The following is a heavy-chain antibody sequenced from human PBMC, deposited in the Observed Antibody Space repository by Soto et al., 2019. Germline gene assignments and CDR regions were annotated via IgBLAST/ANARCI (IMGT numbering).Heavy chain of an antibody. J-gene: IGHJ4*02. CDR2: INHSGST. CDR1: GGSFSGYY. Sequence: SETLSLTCAVDGGSFSGYYWSSIRQPPGKGLEWIGEINHSGSTNYNPSLKSRVTISVDTSKNQFSLKLSSVTAADTAVYYCARGRRLHSDIVATINGYWRQGTIVT. D-gene: IGHD5-12*01. V-gene: IGHV4-34*01. CDR3: ARGRRLHSDIVATINGY.